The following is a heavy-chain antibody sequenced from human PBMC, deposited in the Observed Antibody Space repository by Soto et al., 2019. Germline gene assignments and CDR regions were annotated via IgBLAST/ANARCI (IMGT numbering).Heavy chain of an antibody. Sequence: GESVKISCKGSGYSFTSYWSVLVSQIPGKGLEWMGIIYPGDSDTRYSPSFQGQVTISAEQSISTAYLQWSSLRASDTAMYYCAITLGGYSSGWHAFDIWGQGTMVTVSS. CDR3: AITLGGYSSGWHAFDI. CDR1: GYSFTSYW. D-gene: IGHD6-25*01. CDR2: IYPGDSDT. J-gene: IGHJ3*02. V-gene: IGHV5-51*01.